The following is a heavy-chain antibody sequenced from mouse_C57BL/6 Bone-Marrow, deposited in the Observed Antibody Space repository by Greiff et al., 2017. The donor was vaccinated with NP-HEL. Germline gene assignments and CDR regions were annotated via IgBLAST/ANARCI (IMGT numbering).Heavy chain of an antibody. CDR2: IDPSDSYT. Sequence: QVQLQQPGAELVRPGTSVKLSCKASGYTFTSYWMHWVKQRPGQGLEWIGVIDPSDSYTNYNQKFKGKATLTVDTSSSTAYMQRSSLTSEDSAVYYCGLLPAMDYWGQGTSVTVSS. V-gene: IGHV1-59*01. CDR3: GLLPAMDY. D-gene: IGHD1-1*01. CDR1: GYTFTSYW. J-gene: IGHJ4*01.